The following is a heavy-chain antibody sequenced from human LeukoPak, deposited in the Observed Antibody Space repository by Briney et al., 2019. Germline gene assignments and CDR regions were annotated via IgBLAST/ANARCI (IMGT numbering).Heavy chain of an antibody. CDR2: ISTSGAI. D-gene: IGHD6-13*01. CDR1: GFPFSGSG. J-gene: IGHJ4*02. CDR3: AKDIVAAGLFFDY. V-gene: IGHV3-48*04. Sequence: PGSSLRLSCAASGFPFSGSGMHWVRQAPGKGLEWVSYISTSGAIYYADSVKGRFTISRDNAKNSLYLQMNSLRAEDTAVYYCAKDIVAAGLFFDYWGQGTLVTVSS.